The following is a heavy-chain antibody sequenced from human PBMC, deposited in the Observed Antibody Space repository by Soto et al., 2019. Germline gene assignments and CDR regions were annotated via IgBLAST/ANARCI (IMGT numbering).Heavy chain of an antibody. Sequence: PSETLSLTCTVPGGSISSSSYYWGWIRQPPGKGLEWIGSIYYSGSTYYNPSHKSRVTISVDTSKNQFSLKLSSVTAADTAVYYCARTYGSGSYYRYYYYGMDVWGQGTTVTVSS. V-gene: IGHV4-39*01. CDR1: GGSISSSSYY. CDR3: ARTYGSGSYYRYYYYGMDV. CDR2: IYYSGST. J-gene: IGHJ6*02. D-gene: IGHD3-10*01.